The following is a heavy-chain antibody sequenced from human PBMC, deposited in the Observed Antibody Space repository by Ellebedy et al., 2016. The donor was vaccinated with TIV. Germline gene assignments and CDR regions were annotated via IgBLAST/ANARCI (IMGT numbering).Heavy chain of an antibody. J-gene: IGHJ2*01. D-gene: IGHD3-9*01. CDR3: AKDVKTTILRHFDL. V-gene: IGHV3-9*01. Sequence: PGGSLRLSCAASGFTFDDYAMHWVRQTPGKGLEWVAGLSYDTKKIAYADSVKGRFTIYRDNAKDSLHLLMKSLKPEDTALYYCAKDVKTTILRHFDLWGRGTLVTVSS. CDR1: GFTFDDYA. CDR2: LSYDTKKI.